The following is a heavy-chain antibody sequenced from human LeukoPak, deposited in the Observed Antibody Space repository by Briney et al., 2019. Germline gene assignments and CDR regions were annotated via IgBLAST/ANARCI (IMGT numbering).Heavy chain of an antibody. J-gene: IGHJ5*02. CDR2: INHSGST. V-gene: IGHV4-34*01. Sequence: SETLSLTCAVYGVSFSGYYWSWLRQPPGKGLEWIGEINHSGSTNYNPSLKSRVTISVDTPRNQFSLKLSSVTAADTAVYYCATNPGGYCSSTNCYGEAPWGQGTLVTVSS. CDR1: GVSFSGYY. CDR3: ATNPGGYCSSTNCYGEAP. D-gene: IGHD2-2*01.